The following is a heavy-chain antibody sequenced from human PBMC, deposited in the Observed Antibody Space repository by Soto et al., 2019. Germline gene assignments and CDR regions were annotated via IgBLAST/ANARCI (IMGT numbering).Heavy chain of an antibody. CDR1: GGTFSNYA. D-gene: IGHD3-22*01. CDR2: LIPISGTA. Sequence: QVQLVQSGAEVKKPGSSVKVSCKASGGTFSNYAIAWVRQAPGQGLEWMGGLIPISGTANYAQKFQGRVTLTADASRSTAHRELRSLRAEVTAVYYCARGPYGYYGKSGNYSAEYFQHWGQGTLVTVSS. V-gene: IGHV1-69*12. J-gene: IGHJ1*01. CDR3: ARGPYGYYGKSGNYSAEYFQH.